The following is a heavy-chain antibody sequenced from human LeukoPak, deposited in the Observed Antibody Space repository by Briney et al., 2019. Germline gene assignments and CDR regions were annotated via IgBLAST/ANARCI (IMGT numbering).Heavy chain of an antibody. CDR2: VYATGTT. J-gene: IGHJ4*02. CDR3: ARGMGSYGSFDY. V-gene: IGHV4-59*12. Sequence: SETLSLTCTVSSGSITGYYWSWIRQPPGKGLEWIGYVYATGTTNYNPSLKTRATISIDTSKNQFSLKLSSVTAADTAVYYRARGMGSYGSFDYWGQGTLVTVSS. CDR1: SGSITGYY. D-gene: IGHD3-16*01.